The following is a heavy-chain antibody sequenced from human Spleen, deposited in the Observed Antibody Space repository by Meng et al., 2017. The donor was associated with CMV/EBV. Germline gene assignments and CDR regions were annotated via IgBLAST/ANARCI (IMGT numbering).Heavy chain of an antibody. CDR3: AKASVSVAGWGYFQH. D-gene: IGHD1-26*01. J-gene: IGHJ1*01. CDR1: GFTFSDYA. V-gene: IGHV3-23*01. CDR2: VSGSGVLT. Sequence: ETLSLTCAASGFTFSDYAMNWVRQAPGKGLEWVASVSGSGVLTYYADSVKGRFTISRDNSKNTLYLQMNSLGVEDTAIYYCAKASVSVAGWGYFQHWGLGTLVTVSS.